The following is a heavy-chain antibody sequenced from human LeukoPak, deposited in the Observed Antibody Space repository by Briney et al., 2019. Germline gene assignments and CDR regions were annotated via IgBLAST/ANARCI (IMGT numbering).Heavy chain of an antibody. CDR3: ARVRGSIDWYVDY. Sequence: GRSLRLSCAASGFTLSSYGMHWVRQAPGKGLEWVAIIYSDESNKYYADSVRGRFTISRDISKNTLFLQMNSLGAEDTAVYYCARVRGSIDWYVDYWGQGTLVTVSS. J-gene: IGHJ4*02. CDR1: GFTLSSYG. CDR2: IYSDESNK. D-gene: IGHD3-9*01. V-gene: IGHV3-33*01.